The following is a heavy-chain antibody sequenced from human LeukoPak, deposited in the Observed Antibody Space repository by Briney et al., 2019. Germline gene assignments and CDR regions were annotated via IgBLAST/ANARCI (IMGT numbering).Heavy chain of an antibody. J-gene: IGHJ4*02. D-gene: IGHD6-19*01. Sequence: PGRSLRLSCTASGFTFGDYAMSWVRQAPGEGLEWVGFIRSKAYGGTTEYAASVKGRFTISRDDSKSIAYLQMNSLKTEDTAVYYCTRSAVSGDIDYWGQGTLVTVSS. V-gene: IGHV3-49*04. CDR1: GFTFGDYA. CDR3: TRSAVSGDIDY. CDR2: IRSKAYGGTT.